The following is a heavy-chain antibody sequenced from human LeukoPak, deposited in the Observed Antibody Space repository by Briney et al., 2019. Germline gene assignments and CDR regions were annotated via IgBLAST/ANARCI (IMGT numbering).Heavy chain of an antibody. CDR1: GFTFSSYG. J-gene: IGHJ4*02. CDR2: ISYDGSYK. D-gene: IGHD5-24*01. V-gene: IGHV3-30*18. Sequence: PGRSLRLSCAASGFTFSSYGMNWVRQAPGKGLEWVAIISYDGSYKYYADSVKGRFTISRDNSKNTPYLQMNSLRGDDTAVYYCAKEEQGRATGYFDYWGQGTLVTVSS. CDR3: AKEEQGRATGYFDY.